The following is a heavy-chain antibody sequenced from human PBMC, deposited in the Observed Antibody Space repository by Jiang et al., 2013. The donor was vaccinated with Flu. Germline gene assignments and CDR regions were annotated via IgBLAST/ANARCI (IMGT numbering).Heavy chain of an antibody. D-gene: IGHD3-22*01. J-gene: IGHJ4*02. CDR2: IYYSGST. CDR1: GYSISSSNW. V-gene: IGHV4-28*01. CDR3: ARRGYYDSSGYYYFDY. Sequence: KPSDTLSLTCAVSGYSISSSNWWGWIRQPPGKGLEWIGYIYYSGSTYYNPSLKSRVTMSVDTSKNQFSLKLSSVTAVDAAVYYCARRGYYDSSGYYYFDYWGQGTLVTVSS.